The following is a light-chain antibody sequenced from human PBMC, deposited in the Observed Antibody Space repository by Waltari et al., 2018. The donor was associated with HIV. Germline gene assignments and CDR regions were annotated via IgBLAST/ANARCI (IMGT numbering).Light chain of an antibody. CDR3: AAWDDSLSGQGVV. Sequence: QSVLTQPPSASGTPGQRVTISCSGSSSNIGSHYVYWYQQLPGTAPKLLIYRNNQRPSGVPDRFSGSKSGTSASLAISGLRSEDEADYYCAAWDDSLSGQGVVFGGGTKLTVL. V-gene: IGLV1-47*01. CDR2: RNN. J-gene: IGLJ2*01. CDR1: SSNIGSHY.